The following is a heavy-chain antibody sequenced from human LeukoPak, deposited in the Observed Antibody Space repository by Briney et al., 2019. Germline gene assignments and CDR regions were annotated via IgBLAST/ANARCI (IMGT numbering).Heavy chain of an antibody. J-gene: IGHJ4*02. CDR1: GFTFSSYW. CDR2: IKQDGSEK. V-gene: IGHV3-7*01. Sequence: GGSLRLSCAASGFTFSSYWMSWVRQAPGKGLEWVANIKQDGSEKYYVDSVKGRFTISRDNAKNSLYLQMNSLRAEDTAVYYCARADSRESPVMRYWGQGTLVTVSS. CDR3: ARADSRESPVMRY. D-gene: IGHD4-11*01.